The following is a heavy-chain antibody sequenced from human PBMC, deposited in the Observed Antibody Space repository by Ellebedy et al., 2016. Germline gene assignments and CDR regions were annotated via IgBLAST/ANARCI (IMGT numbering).Heavy chain of an antibody. CDR3: ARGVRQLVYYYYYYMDV. V-gene: IGHV4-61*08. D-gene: IGHD6-13*01. CDR2: IYYSGST. CDR1: GGSISSADYY. Sequence: SETLSLXXIVSGGSISSADYYWSWIRQPPGKGLEWIGYIYYSGSTNYNPSLKSRVTISVDTSKNQFSLKLSSVTAADTAVYYCARGVRQLVYYYYYYMDVWGKGTTVTVSS. J-gene: IGHJ6*03.